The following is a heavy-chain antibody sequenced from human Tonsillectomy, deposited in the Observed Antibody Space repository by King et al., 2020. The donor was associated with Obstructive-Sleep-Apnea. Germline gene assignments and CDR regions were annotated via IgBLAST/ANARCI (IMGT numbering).Heavy chain of an antibody. CDR2: INPNSGGT. V-gene: IGHV1-2*02. CDR3: AREYTTTWREEGLDY. D-gene: IGHD6-13*01. CDR1: GYTFTDYY. Sequence: VQLVESGAEVKKPGASVRVSCKASGYTFTDYYMHWVRQAPGQGLEWMGWINPNSGGTHYAQKFQGRVTMTRDTSISTAYMELSRLRSDDTAVYYCAREYTTTWREEGLDYWGQGTLVTVSS. J-gene: IGHJ4*02.